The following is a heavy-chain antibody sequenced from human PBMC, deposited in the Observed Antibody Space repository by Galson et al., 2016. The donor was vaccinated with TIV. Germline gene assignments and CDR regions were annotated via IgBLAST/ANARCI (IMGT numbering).Heavy chain of an antibody. Sequence: SLRLSCAASGFTFSSYAMNWVRQAPGKGLEWVSVISPNGGSTYYADSVKGRFTISRDNSKNTLYLQMDSLRAEDTAVYYCAKEKARVVVVNVFDFWGQGALVTVSS. D-gene: IGHD3-22*01. CDR1: GFTFSSYA. CDR3: AKEKARVVVVNVFDF. V-gene: IGHV3-23*01. CDR2: ISPNGGST. J-gene: IGHJ4*02.